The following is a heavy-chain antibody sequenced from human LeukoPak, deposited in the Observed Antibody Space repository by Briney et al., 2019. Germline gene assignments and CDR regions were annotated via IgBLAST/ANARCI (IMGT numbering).Heavy chain of an antibody. V-gene: IGHV3-64*01. CDR2: ISSNGGST. Sequence: PGGSLRLSCAASGFTFSSYAMPWVRQAPGKGLEYVSAISSNGGSTYYANSVKGRFTISRDNSKNTLYLQMGSLRAEDMAVYYCARRRPYGDYDDYWGQGTLVTVSS. D-gene: IGHD4-17*01. CDR1: GFTFSSYA. J-gene: IGHJ4*02. CDR3: ARRRPYGDYDDY.